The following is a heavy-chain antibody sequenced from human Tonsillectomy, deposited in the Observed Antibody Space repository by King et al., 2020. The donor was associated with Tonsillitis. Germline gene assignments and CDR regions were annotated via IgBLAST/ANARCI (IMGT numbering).Heavy chain of an antibody. CDR1: GFTFSSYR. CDR3: ARDQYSYGYDS. Sequence: VQLVESGGGLVKPGGSLRLSCAASGFTFSSYRMNWVRQAPGKGLEGVSSISSSNSYIYYADSVKGRFTISRDNAKNSLYLQMNSLRAEDTAVYYCARDQYSYGYDSWGQGTLVTVSS. J-gene: IGHJ4*02. D-gene: IGHD5-18*01. CDR2: ISSSNSYI. V-gene: IGHV3-21*01.